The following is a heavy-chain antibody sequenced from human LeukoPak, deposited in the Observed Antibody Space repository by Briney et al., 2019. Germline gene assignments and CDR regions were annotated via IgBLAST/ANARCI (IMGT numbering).Heavy chain of an antibody. CDR2: ISYDGSNK. CDR3: AKEMTTVTTCFDY. V-gene: IGHV3-30*18. CDR1: GFTFSSYS. J-gene: IGHJ4*02. D-gene: IGHD4-17*01. Sequence: GGSLKLSCAASGFTFSSYSMNWVRQAPGKGLEWVAVISYDGSNKYYADSVKGRFTISRDNSKNRLYLQMNSLRAEDTAVYYCAKEMTTVTTCFDYWGQGTLVTVSS.